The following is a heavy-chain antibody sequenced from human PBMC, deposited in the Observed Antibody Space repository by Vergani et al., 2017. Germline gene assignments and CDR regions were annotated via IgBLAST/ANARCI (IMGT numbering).Heavy chain of an antibody. J-gene: IGHJ4*02. CDR1: GFTFSSHA. V-gene: IGHV3-30*02. Sequence: VQLLQSEGAVVQPGGSLRLSCVASGFTFSSHAMSWVRQAPGKGLEWVAYVLFDGSNEYYADSVKGRFIVSRDNSNDALYLQMNSLRTDDTAVYYCARDLAYCHEGSCALWGQGSVVTVSS. CDR3: ARDLAYCHEGSCAL. D-gene: IGHD2-15*01. CDR2: VLFDGSNE.